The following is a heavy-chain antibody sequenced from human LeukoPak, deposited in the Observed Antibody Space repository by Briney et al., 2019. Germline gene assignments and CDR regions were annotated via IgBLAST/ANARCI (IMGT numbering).Heavy chain of an antibody. CDR3: ARGPHWDPHFDY. V-gene: IGHV1-2*02. CDR2: INPNSGGT. J-gene: IGHJ4*02. D-gene: IGHD7-27*01. CDR1: GYTFTGYY. Sequence: ASVRVSCTASGYTFTGYYMHWVRQAPGQGLEWMGWINPNSGGTNYAQKFQGRVTITRDTSISTAYMELSRLRSDDTAVYYCARGPHWDPHFDYWGQGTLVTVSS.